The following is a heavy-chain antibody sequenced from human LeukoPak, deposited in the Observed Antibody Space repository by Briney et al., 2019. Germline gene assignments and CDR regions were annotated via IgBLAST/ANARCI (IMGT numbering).Heavy chain of an antibody. CDR1: GFTFSSYA. J-gene: IGHJ5*02. CDR3: ARVKDYYDSSGYYLDWFDP. V-gene: IGHV3-23*01. D-gene: IGHD3-22*01. CDR2: ISGSGGST. Sequence: GGSLRLSCAASGFTFSSYAMSWVRQAPGKGLEWVSAISGSGGSTYYADSVKGRFTISRDNSKNTLYLQMNSLRAEDTAVYYCARVKDYYDSSGYYLDWFDPWGQGTLVTASS.